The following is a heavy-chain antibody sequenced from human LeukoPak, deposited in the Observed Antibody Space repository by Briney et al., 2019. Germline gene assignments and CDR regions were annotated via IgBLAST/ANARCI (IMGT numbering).Heavy chain of an antibody. CDR1: GFTFSSYW. CDR2: IKQDGSEK. V-gene: IGHV3-7*01. J-gene: IGHJ6*03. CDR3: ARAVWFGAYYYYYYMDV. Sequence: GGSLRLSCAASGFTFSSYWMSWVRQAPGEGLEWVANIKQDGSEKYYVDSVKGRFTISRDNAKNSLYLQMNSLRAEDTAVYYCARAVWFGAYYYYYYMDVWGKGTTVTISS. D-gene: IGHD3-10*01.